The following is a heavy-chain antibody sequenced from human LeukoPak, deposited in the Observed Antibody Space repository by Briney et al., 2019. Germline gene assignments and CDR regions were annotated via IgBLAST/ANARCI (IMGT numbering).Heavy chain of an antibody. V-gene: IGHV7-4-1*02. CDR1: GYTFTSYA. Sequence: ASVKVSCKASGYTFTSYAMNWVRQAPGQGLEWMGWINTNTGNPTYAQGFTGRFVFSLDTSVSTAYLQISSLKAEDTAVYYCARVQVESVLLWFGDHPRGDWFDPWGQGTLVTVSS. CDR3: ARVQVESVLLWFGDHPRGDWFDP. CDR2: INTNTGNP. D-gene: IGHD3-10*01. J-gene: IGHJ5*02.